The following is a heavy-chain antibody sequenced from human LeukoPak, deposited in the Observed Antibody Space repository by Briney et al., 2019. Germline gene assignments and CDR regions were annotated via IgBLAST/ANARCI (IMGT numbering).Heavy chain of an antibody. D-gene: IGHD3-10*01. J-gene: IGHJ4*02. CDR2: ISYDGSNK. CDR3: ARVRVPYYYGSGSYVDY. V-gene: IGHV3-30-3*01. CDR1: GFTLSSYA. Sequence: GGSLRLSCAASGFTLSSYAMHWVRQAPGKGLEWVAVISYDGSNKYYADSVKGRFTISRDNSKNTLYLQMNSLRAEDTAVYYCARVRVPYYYGSGSYVDYWGQGTLVTVSS.